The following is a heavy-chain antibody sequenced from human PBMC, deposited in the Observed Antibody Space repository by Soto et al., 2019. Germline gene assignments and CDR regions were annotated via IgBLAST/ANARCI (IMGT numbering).Heavy chain of an antibody. Sequence: QVQLVQSGAEVKKPGSSVKVSCKASGGTFSSYTISWVRQAPGQGLEWMGRIIPILGIANYAQKFQGRVKSTARKSTSTAYMELSSLRSEDTAVYYCARDPSDYGDYEYYYYGMDVWGQGTTVTVSS. CDR3: ARDPSDYGDYEYYYYGMDV. CDR1: GGTFSSYT. D-gene: IGHD4-17*01. V-gene: IGHV1-69*08. J-gene: IGHJ6*02. CDR2: IIPILGIA.